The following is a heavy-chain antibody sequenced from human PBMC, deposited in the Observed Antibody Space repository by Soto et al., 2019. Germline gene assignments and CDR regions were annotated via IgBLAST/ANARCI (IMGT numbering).Heavy chain of an antibody. J-gene: IGHJ6*02. CDR3: ARGGGDIGMVTIYYFYGMDV. V-gene: IGHV3-30-3*01. Sequence: GGSLRLSCAASGFTFSSYAMHWVRQAPGKGLEWVAVISYDGSNKYYADSVKGRFTISRDNSKNTLYLQMNSLRVDDTAVYFCARGGGDIGMVTIYYFYGMDVWGQGTTVTVSS. CDR1: GFTFSSYA. D-gene: IGHD5-18*01. CDR2: ISYDGSNK.